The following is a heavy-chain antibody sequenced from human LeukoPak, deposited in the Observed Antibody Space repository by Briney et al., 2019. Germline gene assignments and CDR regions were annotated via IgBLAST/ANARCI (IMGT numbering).Heavy chain of an antibody. CDR2: IYYSGST. CDR3: ARGRKSADY. D-gene: IGHD3-10*01. V-gene: IGHV4-59*01. CDR1: GVSISSYY. J-gene: IGHJ4*02. Sequence: SETLSLNCTVSGVSISSYYWSWIRQPPGKGLEWIGYIYYSGSTNYNPSLKSRVTISLDTSKNQFSLKLSSVTAADTAVYYCARGRKSADYWGQGTLVTVSS.